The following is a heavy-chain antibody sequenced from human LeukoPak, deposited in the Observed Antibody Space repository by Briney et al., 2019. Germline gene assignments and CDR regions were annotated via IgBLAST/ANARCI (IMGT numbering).Heavy chain of an antibody. D-gene: IGHD3-22*01. J-gene: IGHJ4*02. Sequence: PGGSLRLSCAASGFTVSSNYMSWVRQAPGEGLEWVSALYSGGTTYYADSVKGRFTISRDIAKNSLYLQMNSLRAEDTAVYYCARLRADSSGSYYFDYWGQGTLVTVSS. CDR3: ARLRADSSGSYYFDY. CDR2: LYSGGTT. V-gene: IGHV3-53*01. CDR1: GFTVSSNY.